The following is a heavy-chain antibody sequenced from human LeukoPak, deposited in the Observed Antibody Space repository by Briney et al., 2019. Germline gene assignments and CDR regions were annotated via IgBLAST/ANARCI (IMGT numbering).Heavy chain of an antibody. CDR1: GFTFSSYA. Sequence: GGSLRLSCSASGFTFSSYAMHWVRQAPGKGLEYVSAISSNGGSTYYADSVKGRFTISRDDSKNTLYLQMSSLRAEDTAVYYCVKGQQQLSAFDIWGQGTMVTVSS. CDR2: ISSNGGST. J-gene: IGHJ3*02. V-gene: IGHV3-64D*06. D-gene: IGHD6-13*01. CDR3: VKGQQQLSAFDI.